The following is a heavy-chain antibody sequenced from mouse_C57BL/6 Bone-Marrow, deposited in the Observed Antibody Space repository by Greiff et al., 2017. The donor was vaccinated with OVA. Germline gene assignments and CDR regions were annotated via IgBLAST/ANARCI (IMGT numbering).Heavy chain of an antibody. CDR2: IDPETGGT. CDR1: GYTFTDYE. Sequence: QVQLQQSGAELVRPGASVTLSCKASGYTFTDYEMHWVKQTPVHGLEWIGAIDPETGGTAYNQKFKGKAILTADKSSSTAYMELRSLTSEDSAVYYCTRGLLGFRRGWFDYGGKGTTLTVSS. J-gene: IGHJ2*01. CDR3: TRGLLGFRRGWFDY. D-gene: IGHD2-2*01. V-gene: IGHV1-15*01.